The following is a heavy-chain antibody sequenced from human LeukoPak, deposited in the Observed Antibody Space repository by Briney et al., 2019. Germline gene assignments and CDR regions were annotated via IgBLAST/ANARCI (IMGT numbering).Heavy chain of an antibody. CDR1: GYTLTELS. Sequence: SVKVSCKVSGYTLTELSMHWVRQAPGQGLEWMGRIIPILGIANYAQKFQGRVTITADKSTSTAYMELSSLRSEDTAVYYCARAPPQYYYDSSGYLDYWGQGTLVTVSS. J-gene: IGHJ4*02. CDR2: IIPILGIA. D-gene: IGHD3-22*01. V-gene: IGHV1-69*04. CDR3: ARAPPQYYYDSSGYLDY.